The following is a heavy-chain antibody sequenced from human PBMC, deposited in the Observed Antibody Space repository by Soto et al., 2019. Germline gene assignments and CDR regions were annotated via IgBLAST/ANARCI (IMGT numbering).Heavy chain of an antibody. V-gene: IGHV1-2*04. CDR3: ARGIQLLFFGPGAPYGMDV. J-gene: IGHJ6*02. Sequence: ASVKVSCKASGYTFTGYYMHWVRQAPGQGLEWMGWINPNSGGTNYAQKFQGWVTMTRDTSISTAYTELSRLRSDDTAVYYCARGIQLLFFGPGAPYGMDVSCQATTVTVSS. CDR2: INPNSGGT. CDR1: GYTFTGYY. D-gene: IGHD5-18*01.